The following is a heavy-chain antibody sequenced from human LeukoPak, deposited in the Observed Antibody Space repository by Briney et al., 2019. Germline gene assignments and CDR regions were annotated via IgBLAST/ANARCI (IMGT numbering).Heavy chain of an antibody. CDR2: INHSGST. Sequence: SETLSLTCAVYGGSFSGYYWSWIRQPPGKGLEWIGEINHSGSTNYNPSLKSRVTISVDTSKNQFSLKLSSVTAADTAVYHCAGYWTFDAFDIWGQGTMVTVSS. D-gene: IGHD3-22*01. CDR3: AGYWTFDAFDI. V-gene: IGHV4-34*01. J-gene: IGHJ3*02. CDR1: GGSFSGYY.